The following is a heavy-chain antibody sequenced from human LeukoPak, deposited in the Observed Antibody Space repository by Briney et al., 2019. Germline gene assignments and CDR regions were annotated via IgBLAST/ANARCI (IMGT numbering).Heavy chain of an antibody. CDR1: GFTVSSNY. Sequence: GGSLRLSCAASGFTVSSNYMSWVRQAPGKGLEWVSAISGSGGSTYYADSVKGRFTISRDNSKNTLYLQMNSLRAEDTAVYYCAKETVYSSSWYWYFDLWGRGTLVTVSS. J-gene: IGHJ2*01. V-gene: IGHV3-23*01. CDR2: ISGSGGST. D-gene: IGHD6-13*01. CDR3: AKETVYSSSWYWYFDL.